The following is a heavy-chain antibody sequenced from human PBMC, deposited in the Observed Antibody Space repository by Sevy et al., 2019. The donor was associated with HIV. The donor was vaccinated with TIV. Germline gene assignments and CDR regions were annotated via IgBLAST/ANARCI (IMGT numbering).Heavy chain of an antibody. CDR2: INGDGTDT. CDR1: GFTFNRNW. CDR3: ASGVYCSSGRCFSPRFDN. V-gene: IGHV3-74*01. J-gene: IGHJ4*02. Sequence: GGSLRLSCAASGFTFNRNWMHWVRQAPGKGLVWVSQINGDGTDTNYAYSVKGRFTISSDNAKNTVYLQMNSLTVEDTAVYYCASGVYCSSGRCFSPRFDNWGQGTLVTVSS. D-gene: IGHD2-15*01.